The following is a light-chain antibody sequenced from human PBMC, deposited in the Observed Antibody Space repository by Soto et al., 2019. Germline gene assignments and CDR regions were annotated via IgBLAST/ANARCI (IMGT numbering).Light chain of an antibody. CDR1: SSDVGGYNY. Sequence: QSALTQPASVSGSPGQSITISCTGTSSDVGGYNYVSWYQQHPGKAPKLMIYDVNNRPSGVSNRFSGSKSGNTASLTISGLQAEDEADYYCSSYTTGTTVVFGGGTKVTVL. J-gene: IGLJ2*01. CDR2: DVN. V-gene: IGLV2-14*01. CDR3: SSYTTGTTVV.